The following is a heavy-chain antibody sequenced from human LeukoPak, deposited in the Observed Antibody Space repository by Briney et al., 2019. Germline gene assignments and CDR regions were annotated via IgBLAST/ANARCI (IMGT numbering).Heavy chain of an antibody. D-gene: IGHD2-8*02. CDR2: IIPMLGMS. V-gene: IGHV1-69*04. CDR3: ARDLGYRAGASCSRWGYGFGI. J-gene: IGHJ3*02. Sequence: SVKVSCKASGGTFVSFTISWVRQAPGQGLEWMGRIIPMLGMSNYTQKFQDIVTITADKSTSTAYMELSGLRSEDTAVYYCARDLGYRAGASCSRWGYGFGIWGQGTKVIVSS. CDR1: GGTFVSFT.